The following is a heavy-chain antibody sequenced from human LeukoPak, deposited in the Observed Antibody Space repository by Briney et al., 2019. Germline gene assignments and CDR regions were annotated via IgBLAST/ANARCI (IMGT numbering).Heavy chain of an antibody. D-gene: IGHD1-26*01. Sequence: GGSLRLSCAASGFTFSSYSMNWVRRAPGKGLEWVSSISSSSSYIYYADSVKGRFTISRDNAKNSLYLQMNSLRAEDTAVYYCARVGATPYYYYGMDVWGQGTTVTVSS. J-gene: IGHJ6*02. CDR3: ARVGATPYYYYGMDV. CDR1: GFTFSSYS. CDR2: ISSSSSYI. V-gene: IGHV3-21*01.